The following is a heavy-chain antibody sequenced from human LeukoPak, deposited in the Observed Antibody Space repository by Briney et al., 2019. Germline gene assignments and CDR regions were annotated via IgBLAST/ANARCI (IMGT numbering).Heavy chain of an antibody. CDR3: ARLIAAAAPYFDY. CDR1: GGSISSYY. CDR2: IYYSGST. Sequence: SETLSLTCTVSGGSISSYYWSWIRQPPGKGLEWIGYIYYSGSTNYNPSLKSRVAISVDTSKNQFSLKLSSVTAADTAVYYCARLIAAAAPYFDYWGQGTLATVSS. V-gene: IGHV4-59*01. J-gene: IGHJ4*02. D-gene: IGHD6-13*01.